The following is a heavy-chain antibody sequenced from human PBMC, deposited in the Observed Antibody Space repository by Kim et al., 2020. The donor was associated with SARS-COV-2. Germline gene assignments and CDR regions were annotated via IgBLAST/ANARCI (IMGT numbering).Heavy chain of an antibody. D-gene: IGHD3-22*01. CDR2: INPSGGST. Sequence: ASVKVSCKASGYTFTSYYMHWVRQAPGQGLEWMGIINPSGGSTSYAQKFQGRVTMTRDTSTSTVYMELSSLRSEDTAVYYCARENGGLAYYYDSSGYTLWGQGTLVTVSS. CDR3: ARENGGLAYYYDSSGYTL. CDR1: GYTFTSYY. J-gene: IGHJ4*02. V-gene: IGHV1-46*01.